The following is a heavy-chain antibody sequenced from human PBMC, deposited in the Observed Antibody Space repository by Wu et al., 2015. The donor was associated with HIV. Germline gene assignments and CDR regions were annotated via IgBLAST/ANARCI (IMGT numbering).Heavy chain of an antibody. J-gene: IGHJ3*02. V-gene: IGHV4-34*01. Sequence: QVQLQQWGAGLLKPSETLSLTCTFDGGSFNAYYWSWIRQSPGKGLEWIGEINHRGITNYKSSLKPRVTISVDTSKKQVSLKMGSVTAADTAVYYCATRKYYDILIGYFPLYDAFDMWGQGTVVTVSS. D-gene: IGHD3-9*01. CDR3: ATRKYYDILIGYFPLYDAFDM. CDR1: GGSFNAYY. CDR2: INHRGIT.